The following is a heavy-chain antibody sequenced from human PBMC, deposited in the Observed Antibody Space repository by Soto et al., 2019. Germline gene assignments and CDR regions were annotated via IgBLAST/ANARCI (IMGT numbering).Heavy chain of an antibody. D-gene: IGHD4-17*01. CDR3: AIDYGDLPGLSYYYDMDV. CDR2: IYYRGRP. Sequence: QLQLRESGPGLVKPSETLSLTCTVSGGAISSSTYYCGWIRQPPGKALEWIGSIYYRGRPYYNPSLPARVTISVDTSKNQFSLRLSSVTAADPAVYYCAIDYGDLPGLSYYYDMDVLVKGSTVTVSS. V-gene: IGHV4-39*01. J-gene: IGHJ6*03. CDR1: GGAISSSTYY.